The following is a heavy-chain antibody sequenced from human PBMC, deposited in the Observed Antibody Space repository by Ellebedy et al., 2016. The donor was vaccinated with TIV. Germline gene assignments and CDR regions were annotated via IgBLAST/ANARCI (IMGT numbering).Heavy chain of an antibody. V-gene: IGHV1-24*01. CDR3: ATDSSKSRLVMVTSAQAFDV. J-gene: IGHJ3*01. CDR2: FDPEDGET. CDR1: GYSLTELS. Sequence: AASVQVSCKVSGYSLTELSMHWVRQAPVKGLEWMGGFDPEDGETTYAQKFQGRVTMTEDTSTDTAYMELSNLRSEDTAVYFCATDSSKSRLVMVTSAQAFDVWGQGTLVTVSS. D-gene: IGHD2-21*02.